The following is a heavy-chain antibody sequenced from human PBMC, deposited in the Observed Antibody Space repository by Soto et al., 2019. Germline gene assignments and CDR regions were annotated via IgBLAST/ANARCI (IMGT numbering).Heavy chain of an antibody. D-gene: IGHD2-21*02. CDR3: ARSAYCGGDCYRYFDY. V-gene: IGHV1-69*13. CDR1: GGTFSSYA. J-gene: IGHJ4*02. Sequence: GASVKVSCKASGGTFSSYAISWVRQAPGQGLEWMGGIIPIFGTANYAQKFQGRVTITADESTSTAYMELSSLRSEDTAVYYCARSAYCGGDCYRYFDYWGQGTLVTVSS. CDR2: IIPIFGTA.